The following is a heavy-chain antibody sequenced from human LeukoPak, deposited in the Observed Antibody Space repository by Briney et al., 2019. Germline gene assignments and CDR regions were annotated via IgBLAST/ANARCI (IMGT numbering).Heavy chain of an antibody. CDR3: ARELVTSISGYYFDY. CDR2: IKQDGSGK. Sequence: GGSLRLSCAASGFTFSSYWMSWVRQAPGKGLEWVASIKQDGSGKYYVDSVKGRFTISRDSANNSLYLQMNSLRAEDTAVYYCARELVTSISGYYFDYWGQGTLVTVSS. CDR1: GFTFSSYW. J-gene: IGHJ4*02. D-gene: IGHD2-21*02. V-gene: IGHV3-7*01.